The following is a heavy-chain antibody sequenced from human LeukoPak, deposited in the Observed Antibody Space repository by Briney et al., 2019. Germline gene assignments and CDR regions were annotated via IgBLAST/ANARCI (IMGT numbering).Heavy chain of an antibody. CDR3: ARGGQGDGYSADDAFDI. CDR2: TYYRSKWYN. V-gene: IGHV6-1*01. CDR1: GDSVSSNSAA. D-gene: IGHD5-24*01. J-gene: IGHJ3*02. Sequence: SQTLSLTCAISGDSVSSNSAAWNWIRQSPSRGLEWLGRTYYRSKWYNDYAVSVKRRITINPDTSKNQFSLQLNSVTPEDTAVYYCARGGQGDGYSADDAFDIWGQGTMVTVSS.